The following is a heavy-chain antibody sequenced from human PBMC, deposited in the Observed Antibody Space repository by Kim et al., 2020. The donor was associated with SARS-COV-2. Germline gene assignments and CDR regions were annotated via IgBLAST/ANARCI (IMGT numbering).Heavy chain of an antibody. J-gene: IGHJ4*02. CDR1: GFTFSSYA. V-gene: IGHV3-23*01. D-gene: IGHD1-26*01. CDR3: ASRSREWELLPHDY. Sequence: GGSLRLSCAASGFTFSSYAMSWVRQAPGKGLEWVSAISGSGGSTYYADSVKGRFTISRDNSKNTLYLQMNSLRAEDTAVYYCASRSREWELLPHDYWGQGTLVTVSS. CDR2: ISGSGGST.